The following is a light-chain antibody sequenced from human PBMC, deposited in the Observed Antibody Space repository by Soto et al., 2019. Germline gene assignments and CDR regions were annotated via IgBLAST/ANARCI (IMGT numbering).Light chain of an antibody. CDR3: CSYAGSNKLGVL. V-gene: IGLV2-8*01. CDR1: SSDVGGYNY. J-gene: IGLJ2*01. CDR2: EVT. Sequence: QSALTQPPSASGSPGQSVTISCTGTSSDVGGYNYVSWYQQHPGKAPKLMIYEVTKRPSGVPDRFSGSKSGNTASLTVSGLQAEDEADYCCCSYAGSNKLGVLFGGGTKVTVL.